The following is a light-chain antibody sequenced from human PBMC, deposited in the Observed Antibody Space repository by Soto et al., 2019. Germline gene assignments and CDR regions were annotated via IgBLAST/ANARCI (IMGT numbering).Light chain of an antibody. CDR3: LLYYGGAVV. V-gene: IGLV7-43*01. J-gene: IGLJ2*01. CDR2: STS. CDR1: TGAVTSGYY. Sequence: QAVVTQEPSLNVAPGGTVTLTCASRTGAVTSGYYPNWFQQKTGQAPSALIYSTSNKHSWTPARFSGSLLGGKAALTLSGVQPEDEAEYYCLLYYGGAVVFGGGTKLTGL.